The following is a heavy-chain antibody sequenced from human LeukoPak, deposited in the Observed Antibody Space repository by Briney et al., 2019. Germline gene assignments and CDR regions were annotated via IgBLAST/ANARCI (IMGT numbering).Heavy chain of an antibody. Sequence: GGSLRLSCAASGFTVSRNYMSWVRQAPGKGLEWVSVIYTGEDTYYADSVKGRFTISRDISQNTLYLQMNSLRAEDTAVYYCARDNYGKNYFDYWGQGTLVTVSS. V-gene: IGHV3-53*01. CDR1: GFTVSRNY. D-gene: IGHD3-10*01. CDR2: IYTGEDT. J-gene: IGHJ4*02. CDR3: ARDNYGKNYFDY.